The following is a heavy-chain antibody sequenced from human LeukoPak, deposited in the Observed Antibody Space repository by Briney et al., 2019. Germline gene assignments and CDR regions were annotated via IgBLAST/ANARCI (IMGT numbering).Heavy chain of an antibody. Sequence: SETLSLTCTVSGGXISTASYYWDWIRQPPGKGLEWIGSSFYSGSSYYNPSLKSRVTVSVDTSKNQFSLKLSSVTAADTAVYHCARARYYDSSGYDDAFDIWGQGTMVTVSS. CDR2: SFYSGSS. V-gene: IGHV4-39*01. D-gene: IGHD3-22*01. CDR3: ARARYYDSSGYDDAFDI. J-gene: IGHJ3*02. CDR1: GGXISTASYY.